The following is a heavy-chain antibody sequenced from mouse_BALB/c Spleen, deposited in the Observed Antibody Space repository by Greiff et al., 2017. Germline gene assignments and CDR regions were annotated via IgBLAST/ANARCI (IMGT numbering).Heavy chain of an antibody. Sequence: VQLQQPGAELVKPGASVKLSCKASGYTFTSYWMHWVKQRPGQGLEWIGEINPSNGRTNYNEKFKSKATLTVDKSSSTAYMQLSSLTSEDSAVYYCASRDYYGSSWFAYWGQGTLVTVSA. D-gene: IGHD1-1*01. J-gene: IGHJ3*01. CDR1: GYTFTSYW. V-gene: IGHV1S81*02. CDR3: ASRDYYGSSWFAY. CDR2: INPSNGRT.